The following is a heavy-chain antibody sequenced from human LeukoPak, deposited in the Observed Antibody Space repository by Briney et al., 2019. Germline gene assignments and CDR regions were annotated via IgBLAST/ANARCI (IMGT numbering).Heavy chain of an antibody. CDR1: GYTFTSYG. Sequence: ASVKVSCKASGYTFTSYGISWVRQAPGQGLEWIGWINPNSGGTTYAHNFQGRVTMTTDTSITTAYMDLTSLRPDDTAVYYCARPVRYSWIFDAFDIWGQGTMVTVSS. CDR2: INPNSGGT. V-gene: IGHV1-2*02. D-gene: IGHD2-15*01. J-gene: IGHJ3*02. CDR3: ARPVRYSWIFDAFDI.